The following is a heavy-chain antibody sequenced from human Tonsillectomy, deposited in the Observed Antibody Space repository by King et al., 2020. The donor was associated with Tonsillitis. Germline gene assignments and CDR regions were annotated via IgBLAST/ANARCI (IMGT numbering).Heavy chain of an antibody. V-gene: IGHV1-2*02. J-gene: IGHJ4*02. Sequence: QLVQSGAEVKKPGASVRVSCKASGYSFTGYYIHWVRRAPGQGLEWMGWIRPISGGTNYAQKFQGSVTMTRDTSITTAYMELSRLRSDDTAMYYWARCIGKGDFWRGFSLWGQGTLVTVSS. D-gene: IGHD3-3*01. CDR2: IRPISGGT. CDR1: GYSFTGYY. CDR3: ARCIGKGDFWRGFSL.